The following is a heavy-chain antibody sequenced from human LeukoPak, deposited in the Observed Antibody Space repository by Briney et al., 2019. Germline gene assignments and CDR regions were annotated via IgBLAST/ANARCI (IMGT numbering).Heavy chain of an antibody. Sequence: PSETLSLTCAVYGGSFSGYYWSWIRQPPGKGLEWIGEINHSGSTNYNPSLKSRVTISVDTSKNQFSLKLSSVTAADTAVYYCARHYCSGGSCYLAYWGQGTLVTVSS. CDR3: ARHYCSGGSCYLAY. CDR1: GGSFSGYY. V-gene: IGHV4-34*01. CDR2: INHSGST. D-gene: IGHD2-15*01. J-gene: IGHJ4*02.